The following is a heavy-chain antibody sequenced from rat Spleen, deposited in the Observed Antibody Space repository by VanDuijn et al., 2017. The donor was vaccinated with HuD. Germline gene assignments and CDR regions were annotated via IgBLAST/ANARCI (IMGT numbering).Heavy chain of an antibody. CDR3: TRDVTPEGLVSPAGFDS. CDR2: IWANGKT. D-gene: IGHD1-11*01. CDR1: GFSLSSYG. Sequence: QVQLKESGPGLVQPSQTLSLTCTVSGFSLSSYGVLWVRQPPGKGLEWMGEIWANGKTDYNSGLKSRLSIGGDTSKNQGFVKMNSLLTDDTGTYFCTRDVTPEGLVSPAGFDSWGQGVLVTVSS. V-gene: IGHV2-13*01. J-gene: IGHJ2*01.